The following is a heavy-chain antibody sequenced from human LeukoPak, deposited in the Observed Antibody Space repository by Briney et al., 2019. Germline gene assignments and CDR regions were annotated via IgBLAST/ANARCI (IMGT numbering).Heavy chain of an antibody. D-gene: IGHD3-10*01. V-gene: IGHV1-18*04. CDR2: ISAYNGNT. Sequence: ASVKVSCKASGYIFTGYYMHWVRQAPGQGLEWMGWISAYNGNTNYAQKLQGRVTMTTDTSTSTAYMELRSLRSDDTAVYYCARSKGVLWFGELLYDYWGQGTLVTVSS. CDR1: GYIFTGYY. J-gene: IGHJ4*02. CDR3: ARSKGVLWFGELLYDY.